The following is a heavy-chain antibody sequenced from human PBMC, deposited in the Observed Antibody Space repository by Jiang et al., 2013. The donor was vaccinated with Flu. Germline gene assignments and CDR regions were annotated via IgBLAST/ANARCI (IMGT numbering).Heavy chain of an antibody. V-gene: IGHV5-51*01. Sequence: GAEVKKPGESLKISCKGSGYSFTSYWIGWVRQMPGKGLEWMGIIYPGNSDTRHSPSFQGQVTISADKSISTAYLQWSSLKASDTAMYYCARLGYSGYDPRWYFDLWGRGTLVTVSS. D-gene: IGHD5-12*01. CDR3: ARLGYSGYDPRWYFDL. J-gene: IGHJ2*01. CDR2: IYPGNSDT. CDR1: GYSFTSYW.